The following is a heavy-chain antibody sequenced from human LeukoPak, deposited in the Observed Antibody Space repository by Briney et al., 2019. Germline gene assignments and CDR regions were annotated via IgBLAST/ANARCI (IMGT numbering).Heavy chain of an antibody. CDR1: GFTFSSYW. CDR2: IKQDGSEK. D-gene: IGHD3-22*01. J-gene: IGHJ4*02. Sequence: GGSLRLSCAASGFTFSSYWMSWVRQAPGKGLEWVANIKQDGSEKYYVDSVKGRFTISRDNAKNSLYLQMNSLRAEDTAVYYCARETYYYDSSGEGYFDYWGQGTLVTVSS. V-gene: IGHV3-7*04. CDR3: ARETYYYDSSGEGYFDY.